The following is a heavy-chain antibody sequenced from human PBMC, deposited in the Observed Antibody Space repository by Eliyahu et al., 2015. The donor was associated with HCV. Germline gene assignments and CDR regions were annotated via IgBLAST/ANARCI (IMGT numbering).Heavy chain of an antibody. J-gene: IGHJ6*02. D-gene: IGHD3-10*01. CDR1: GGXFSSYA. Sequence: QVQLVQSGAEVKKPGSXVKVXCKASGGXFSSYASSWVRQAPGQGLEWMGGIIPIFGTANYAQKFQGRVTITADESTSTAYMELSSLRSEDTAVYYCASARGRYYYYGMDVWGQGTTVTVSS. CDR2: IIPIFGTA. CDR3: ASARGRYYYYGMDV. V-gene: IGHV1-69*01.